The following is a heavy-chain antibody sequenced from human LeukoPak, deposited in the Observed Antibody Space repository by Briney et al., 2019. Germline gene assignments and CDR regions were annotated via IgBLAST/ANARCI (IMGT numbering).Heavy chain of an antibody. CDR3: AKDGDGYNPPYFDY. V-gene: IGHV3-9*01. D-gene: IGHD5-24*01. Sequence: PGGSLRLSCAASGFTFDDYAMHWVRQAPGKGLEWVSGISWNSGSIGYADSVKGRFTISRDNAKNSLYLQMNSLRAEDTALYHCAKDGDGYNPPYFDYWGQGTLVTVSS. J-gene: IGHJ4*02. CDR1: GFTFDDYA. CDR2: ISWNSGSI.